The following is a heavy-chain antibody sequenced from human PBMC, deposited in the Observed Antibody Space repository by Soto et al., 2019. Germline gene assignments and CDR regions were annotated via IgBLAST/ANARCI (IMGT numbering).Heavy chain of an antibody. CDR3: ARVDVGITIFGVVLYYFDY. CDR1: GYTFTSYG. D-gene: IGHD3-3*01. J-gene: IGHJ4*02. CDR2: ISAYNGNT. V-gene: IGHV1-18*01. Sequence: ASVKVSCKASGYTFTSYGISWVRQAPGQGLEWMGWISAYNGNTNYAQKLQGRVTMTTDTSTSTAYMELRSLRSDDTAVYYCARVDVGITIFGVVLYYFDYWGQGTLVTVSS.